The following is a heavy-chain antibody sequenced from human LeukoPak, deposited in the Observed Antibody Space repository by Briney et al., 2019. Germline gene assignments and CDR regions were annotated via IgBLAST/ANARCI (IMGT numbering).Heavy chain of an antibody. Sequence: PSETLSLTCTVSGGSVSSGSYYWSWIRQPPGKGLEWFGYIYYSGSTNYNPSLKSRVTISVDTSKNQFSLKLSSVTAADTAVYYCARSPYSSGWYAFDIWGQGTMVTVSS. V-gene: IGHV4-61*01. CDR2: IYYSGST. D-gene: IGHD6-19*01. CDR1: GGSVSSGSYY. CDR3: ARSPYSSGWYAFDI. J-gene: IGHJ3*02.